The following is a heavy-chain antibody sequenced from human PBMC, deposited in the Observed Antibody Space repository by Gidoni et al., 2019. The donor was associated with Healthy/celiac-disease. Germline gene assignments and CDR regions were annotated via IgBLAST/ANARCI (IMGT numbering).Heavy chain of an antibody. CDR3: ARFRPYGGINAFDI. D-gene: IGHD3-10*01. V-gene: IGHV4-31*03. Sequence: QVQLQESGPGLVKPSQTLYLTCTFSGGSISSGGYYWSWIRQHPGKGLEWIGYIYYSGSTYYNPSLKSRVTISVDTSKNQFSLKLSSVTAADTAVYYCARFRPYGGINAFDIWGQGTMVTVSS. CDR1: GGSISSGGYY. J-gene: IGHJ3*02. CDR2: IYYSGST.